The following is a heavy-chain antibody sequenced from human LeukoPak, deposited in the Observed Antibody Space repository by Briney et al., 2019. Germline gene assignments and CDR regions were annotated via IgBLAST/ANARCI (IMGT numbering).Heavy chain of an antibody. CDR3: AKPGEPSNYYFDY. CDR2: ISGSGGST. Sequence: GGSLRLSCAASGFTFSNYVMSWVRQAPGKGLEWVSTISGSGGSTYYADSVKGRFTISRDDSKNTLFLQMNSLRAEDTALYYCAKPGEPSNYYFDYWGQGALVTVSS. CDR1: GFTFSNYV. D-gene: IGHD1-14*01. J-gene: IGHJ4*02. V-gene: IGHV3-23*01.